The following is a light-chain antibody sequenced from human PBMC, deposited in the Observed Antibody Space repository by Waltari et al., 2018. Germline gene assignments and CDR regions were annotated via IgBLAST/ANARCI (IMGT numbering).Light chain of an antibody. J-gene: IGKJ4*01. V-gene: IGKV3-11*01. CDR3: QQRSNWLT. Sequence: EIVLTQSPATLSLSPGERATLSCRASQSVRSYLAWYQQKPGQAPRLLIYDASNRATGVPARFSGSGSGTDFTLIISSLEPEDFAVYYCQQRSNWLTFGGGTKVEIK. CDR1: QSVRSY. CDR2: DAS.